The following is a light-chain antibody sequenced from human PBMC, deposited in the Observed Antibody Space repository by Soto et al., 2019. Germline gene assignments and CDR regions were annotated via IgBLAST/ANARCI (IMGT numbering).Light chain of an antibody. CDR3: TSYAGDNNPVV. CDR1: SSAVGSSNY. J-gene: IGLJ2*01. Sequence: QSVLTQPPSASGSPGQSVTISCTGTSSAVGSSNYVSWYQQHPDKAPKLMIYEVNKPPSVVPDRFSGSKSDNTATLTVSGLQAEDEADYYCTSYAGDNNPVVFGGGTKLTVL. V-gene: IGLV2-8*01. CDR2: EVN.